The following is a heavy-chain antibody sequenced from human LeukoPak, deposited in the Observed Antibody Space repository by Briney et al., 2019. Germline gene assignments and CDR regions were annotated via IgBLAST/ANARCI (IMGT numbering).Heavy chain of an antibody. Sequence: SQTLSLTCAVSGCSISSGGYSWSWIRQPPGKGLEWIGYIYHSGSTYYNPSLKSRVTISVDRSKNQFSLKLSSVTAADTAVYYCARSPGDYRFDYWGQGTLVTVSS. CDR2: IYHSGST. D-gene: IGHD4-17*01. V-gene: IGHV4-30-2*01. J-gene: IGHJ4*02. CDR1: GCSISSGGYS. CDR3: ARSPGDYRFDY.